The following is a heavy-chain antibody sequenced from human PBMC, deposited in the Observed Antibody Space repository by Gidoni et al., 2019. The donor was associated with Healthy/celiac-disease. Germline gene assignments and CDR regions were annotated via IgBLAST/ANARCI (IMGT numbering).Heavy chain of an antibody. J-gene: IGHJ4*02. Sequence: QVQLVESGGGLVKPGGSLRLSCAASGFTFSDYYMTLIRQAPGKGLEWVSYISSSSSSTNYADSVKGRFTISRDNAKNSLYLQMNSLRAEDTAAYDCARGGVGGADLYDYWGQGTLVTVSS. CDR2: ISSSSSST. CDR1: GFTFSDYY. V-gene: IGHV3-11*06. D-gene: IGHD3-16*01. CDR3: ARGGVGGADLYDY.